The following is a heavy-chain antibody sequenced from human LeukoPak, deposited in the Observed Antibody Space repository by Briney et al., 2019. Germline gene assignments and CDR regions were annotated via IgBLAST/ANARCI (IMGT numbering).Heavy chain of an antibody. CDR2: IRYDGSNK. CDR1: GFTFSSDG. V-gene: IGHV3-30*02. J-gene: IGHJ6*02. D-gene: IGHD3-9*01. CDR3: AKDINYDILTGFHRYGMDV. Sequence: GGSLRLSCAASGFTFSSDGMYWVRQAPGKGLEWVAFIRYDGSNKYYADSVKGRFTISRDNSKNTVYLQMNSLRAEDTAVYYCAKDINYDILTGFHRYGMDVWGQGTTVTVSS.